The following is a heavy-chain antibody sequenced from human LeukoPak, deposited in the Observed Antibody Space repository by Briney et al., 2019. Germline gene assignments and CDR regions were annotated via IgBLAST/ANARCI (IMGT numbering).Heavy chain of an antibody. D-gene: IGHD3-22*01. CDR1: GGSFSGYY. CDR2: INHSGST. CDR3: ARHGGYDSSGYYYNWFDP. Sequence: NPSETLSLTCAVYGGSFSGYYWSWIRQPPGKGLEWIGEINHSGSTNYNPSLKSRVTISVDTSKNQFSLKLSSVTAADTAVYYCARHGGYDSSGYYYNWFDPWGQGTLVTVSS. J-gene: IGHJ5*02. V-gene: IGHV4-34*01.